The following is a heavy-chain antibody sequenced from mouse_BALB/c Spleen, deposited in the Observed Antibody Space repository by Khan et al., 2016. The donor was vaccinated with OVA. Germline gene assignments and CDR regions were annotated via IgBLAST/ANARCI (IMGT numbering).Heavy chain of an antibody. CDR1: GYSFTVYY. V-gene: IGHV1-26*01. D-gene: IGHD2-12*01. Sequence: EVQLKQSGPDLVKPGASVKISCKASGYSFTVYYMTWVKQSHGKSPEWIGRVNPNNGDTNYNQNFKGKAIFTVDKSSNTAYMERRSLTSEDSAVFYCARGYEFFPYWGQGTLVTVSA. J-gene: IGHJ3*01. CDR3: ARGYEFFPY. CDR2: VNPNNGDT.